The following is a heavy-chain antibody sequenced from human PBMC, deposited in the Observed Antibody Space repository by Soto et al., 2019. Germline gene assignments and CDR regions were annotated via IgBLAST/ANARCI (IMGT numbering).Heavy chain of an antibody. CDR1: GFTFSSYT. V-gene: IGHV3-30*14. CDR2: ISYDGGDK. D-gene: IGHD3-22*01. J-gene: IGHJ1*01. CDR3: ARDRVESGYPEYFQH. Sequence: GGSLRLSCAASGFTFSSYTMHWVRQTPGRGLEWVADISYDGGDKYYADSVKGRFTISRDNSKNTLYLQMNSLRAEDTAVYYCARDRVESGYPEYFQHWGQGTLVTVSS.